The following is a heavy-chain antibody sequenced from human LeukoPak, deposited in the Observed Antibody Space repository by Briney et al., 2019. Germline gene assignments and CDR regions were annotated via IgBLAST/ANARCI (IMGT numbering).Heavy chain of an antibody. CDR2: SSSIGGRT. Sequence: GGSLRLSCAASGFTFSSHGMNWVRQAPGKGLEWVSGSSSIGGRTYYADSVKGRFTISSDTSKNTLYLHMTSLRDEDTALYYCAXARAYPNVVFNIWGQGTMITVS. J-gene: IGHJ3*02. D-gene: IGHD2-21*01. CDR1: GFTFSSHG. CDR3: AXARAYPNVVFNI. V-gene: IGHV3-23*01.